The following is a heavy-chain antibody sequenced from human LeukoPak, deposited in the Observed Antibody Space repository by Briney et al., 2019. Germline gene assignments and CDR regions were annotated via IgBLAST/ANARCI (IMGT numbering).Heavy chain of an antibody. D-gene: IGHD3-22*01. CDR2: IKQDGSEK. CDR3: ARAEDYYDSSGYYYGVTEYFQH. Sequence: GGSLRLSCAASGFTFSSYWMSWVRQAPGKGLEWVANIKQDGSEKYYVDSVKGRFTISRDNAKNTLYLQMNGLRAEDTAVYYCARAEDYYDSSGYYYGVTEYFQHWGQGTLLTVSS. J-gene: IGHJ1*01. CDR1: GFTFSSYW. V-gene: IGHV3-7*01.